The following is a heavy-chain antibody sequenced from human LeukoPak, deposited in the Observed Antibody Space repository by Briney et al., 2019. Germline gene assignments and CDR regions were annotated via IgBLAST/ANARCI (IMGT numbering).Heavy chain of an antibody. Sequence: GSLRLSCAASGFTFSSYSMNWVRQAPGKGLEWIGSIYYSGSTYYNPSLKSRVTISVDTSKNQFSLKLSSVTAADTAVYYCARHEYGDSDFDYWGQGTLVTVSS. V-gene: IGHV4-39*01. CDR2: IYYSGST. D-gene: IGHD4-17*01. CDR1: GFTFSSYSMN. J-gene: IGHJ4*02. CDR3: ARHEYGDSDFDY.